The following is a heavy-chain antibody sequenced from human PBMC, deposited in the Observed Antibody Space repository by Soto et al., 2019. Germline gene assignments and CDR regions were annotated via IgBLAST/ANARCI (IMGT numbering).Heavy chain of an antibody. J-gene: IGHJ6*02. CDR2: ISSSSSYI. Sequence: GGSLRLSCAASGLTFSSYSMNWVRQAPGKGLEWVSSISSSSSYIYYADSVKGRFTISRDNAKNSLYLQMNSLRAEDTAVYYCASSVEMATIGDYYYGMDVWGQGTTVTVSS. D-gene: IGHD5-12*01. CDR1: GLTFSSYS. CDR3: ASSVEMATIGDYYYGMDV. V-gene: IGHV3-21*01.